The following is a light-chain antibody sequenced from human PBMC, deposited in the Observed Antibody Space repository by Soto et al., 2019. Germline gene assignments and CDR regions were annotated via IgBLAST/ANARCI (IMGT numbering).Light chain of an antibody. J-gene: IGKJ1*01. Sequence: DVQLTQSPSSLSASIGDRVTITCRATQTINRYLAWYQQKPGAAPKLLIYAATSLQSGVPSRFSGSASGTEFTLTISSLQPDDVATYYCQQLNSYPPKFGQGTKVEIK. CDR2: AAT. CDR1: QTINRY. CDR3: QQLNSYPPK. V-gene: IGKV1-9*01.